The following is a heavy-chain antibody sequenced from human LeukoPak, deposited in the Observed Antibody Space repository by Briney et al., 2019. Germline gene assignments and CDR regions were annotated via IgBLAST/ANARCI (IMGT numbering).Heavy chain of an antibody. CDR3: AKDEAQYFQH. J-gene: IGHJ1*01. CDR2: IRNDDGSNK. V-gene: IGHV3-30*02. CDR1: GFTFSNYG. Sequence: GGSLRLSCAASGFTFSNYGMHWVRQAPGKGLEWVAFIRNDDGSNKYYADSVKGRFTISRDNSRNTVHLQMNSLRVEDTAVYYCAKDEAQYFQHWGQGTLVTVSA.